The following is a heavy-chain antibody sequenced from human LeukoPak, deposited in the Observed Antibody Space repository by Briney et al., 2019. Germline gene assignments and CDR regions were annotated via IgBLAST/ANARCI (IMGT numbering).Heavy chain of an antibody. J-gene: IGHJ4*02. CDR1: GFTFSSYS. Sequence: PGGSLRLSCAASGFTFSSYSMNWVRQAPGKGLEWVSSISSSSSYIYYADSVKGRFTISRDNAKNSLYLQMNSLRAEDTAVYYCASSGYSYRPQYYFDYWGQGTLVTVSS. V-gene: IGHV3-21*01. CDR3: ASSGYSYRPQYYFDY. D-gene: IGHD3-22*01. CDR2: ISSSSSYI.